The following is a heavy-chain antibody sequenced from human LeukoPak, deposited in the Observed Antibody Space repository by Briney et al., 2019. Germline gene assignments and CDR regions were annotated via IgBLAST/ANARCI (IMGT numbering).Heavy chain of an antibody. V-gene: IGHV3-23*01. CDR3: AKVLSVTKDYWYGLDV. CDR1: GFTFSSYA. CDR2: ISGNGGTT. Sequence: GGSLRPSCAASGFTFSSYAMSWVRQAPGKGLEWVSAISGNGGTTSYADSVKGRFTISRDNSKNTLYLQMNSLRAEDTAVYYCAKVLSVTKDYWYGLDVWGQGTTVTVSS. D-gene: IGHD4-17*01. J-gene: IGHJ6*02.